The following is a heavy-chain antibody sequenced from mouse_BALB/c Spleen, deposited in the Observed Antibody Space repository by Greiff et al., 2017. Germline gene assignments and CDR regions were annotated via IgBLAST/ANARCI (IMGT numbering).Heavy chain of an antibody. CDR1: GYSITSDYA. V-gene: IGHV3-2*02. J-gene: IGHJ1*01. CDR3: ARRRNWYFDV. Sequence: DVKLQESGPGLVKPSQSLSLTCTVTGYSITSDYAWNWIRQFPGNKLEWMGYISYSGSTSYNPSLKSRISITRDTSKNQFFLQLNSVTTEDTATYYCARRRNWYFDVWGAGTTVTVSS. CDR2: ISYSGST.